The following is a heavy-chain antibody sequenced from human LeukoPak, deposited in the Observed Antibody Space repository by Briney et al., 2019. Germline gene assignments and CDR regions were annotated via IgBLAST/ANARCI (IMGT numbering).Heavy chain of an antibody. Sequence: GGSLRLSCAASGFTFSSFWMSWVRQAPGKGLEWVANIKEDGSEKYYVDSVKGRFTISRDNSKNTLYLQMNSLRAEDTAVYYCAKKGHGWILGVGNYMDVWGKGTTVTVSS. V-gene: IGHV3-7*03. J-gene: IGHJ6*03. CDR2: IKEDGSEK. CDR3: AKKGHGWILGVGNYMDV. D-gene: IGHD3-3*01. CDR1: GFTFSSFW.